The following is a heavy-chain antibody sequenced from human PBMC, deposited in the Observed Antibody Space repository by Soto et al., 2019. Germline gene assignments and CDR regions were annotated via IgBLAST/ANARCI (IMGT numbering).Heavy chain of an antibody. D-gene: IGHD3-16*01. J-gene: IGHJ4*02. CDR1: GGSMRGQH. CDR3: ATYTVGEGGRGY. CDR2: HHSDST. Sequence: QVQLQESGPGLVKPSETLSLTCTVSGGSMRGQHWSWIRQPPGKGLEWIGHHSDSTNYNPSLKTRITIAKDTSKNQFPLKLSSVTAADTAVYYSATYTVGEGGRGYWGQGTLVTVSS. V-gene: IGHV4-59*11.